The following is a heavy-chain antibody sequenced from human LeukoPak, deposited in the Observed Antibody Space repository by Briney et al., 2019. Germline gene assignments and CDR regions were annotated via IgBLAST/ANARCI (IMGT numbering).Heavy chain of an antibody. J-gene: IGHJ4*02. CDR1: GDSISSGDYY. CDR3: ARSGGLWLLTYYFDY. CDR2: ISSSGST. V-gene: IGHV4-61*02. Sequence: PSETLSLTCTVSGDSISSGDYYWSWIRQPAGKGLEWIGRISSSGSTNYNPSLKSRVTISVDTSKNQLSLKLSSVTAADTAVYFCARSGGLWLLTYYFDYWGQGTLVTVSS. D-gene: IGHD3-22*01.